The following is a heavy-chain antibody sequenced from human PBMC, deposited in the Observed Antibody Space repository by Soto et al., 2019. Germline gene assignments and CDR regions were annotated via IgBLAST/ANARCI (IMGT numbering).Heavy chain of an antibody. J-gene: IGHJ4*02. CDR1: GYTFTSYA. V-gene: IGHV1-3*01. Sequence: ASVKVSCKASGYTFTSYAMHWVRQAPGQRLEWMGWINAGNGNTKYSQKFQGRVTITRDTSASTAYMELSSLRSEDTAVYYCALSGYCSSTSCPHFDYWGQGTLVTVSS. CDR3: ALSGYCSSTSCPHFDY. CDR2: INAGNGNT. D-gene: IGHD2-2*01.